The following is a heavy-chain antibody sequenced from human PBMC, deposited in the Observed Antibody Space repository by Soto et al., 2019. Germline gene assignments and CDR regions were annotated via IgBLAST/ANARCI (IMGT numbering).Heavy chain of an antibody. D-gene: IGHD3-10*01. Sequence: QVQLVQSGTEVQKPGSSVKASCKASGGTFRSNAISWVRQAPGQGLEWMGGLIPIFGTTNYAQKFQGRVTITADESASTAYIELSSLRSDDTAEYYCASLPSFYYGSGYGMDVWGQGTTVTVSS. J-gene: IGHJ6*02. CDR3: ASLPSFYYGSGYGMDV. CDR1: GGTFRSNA. V-gene: IGHV1-69*01. CDR2: LIPIFGTT.